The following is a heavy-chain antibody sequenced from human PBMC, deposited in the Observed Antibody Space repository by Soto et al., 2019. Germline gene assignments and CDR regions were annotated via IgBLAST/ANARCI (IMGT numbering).Heavy chain of an antibody. J-gene: IGHJ6*02. Sequence: GGSLRLSCAASGFTFSDYYMSWIRQAPGKGLEWVSYISSSSSYTNYADSVKGRFTISRDNAKNSLYLQMNSLRAEDTAVYYCARSGRGRIQLWLYGMDVWGQGTTVTVSS. CDR3: ARSGRGRIQLWLYGMDV. D-gene: IGHD5-18*01. V-gene: IGHV3-11*06. CDR1: GFTFSDYY. CDR2: ISSSSSYT.